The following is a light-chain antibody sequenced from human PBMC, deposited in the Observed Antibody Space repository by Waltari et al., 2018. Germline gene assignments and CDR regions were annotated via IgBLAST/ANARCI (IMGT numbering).Light chain of an antibody. J-gene: IGLJ2*01. CDR2: DVS. CDR1: SSDVGGYNY. Sequence: QSALTQPASVSGSPGQSITISCTGTSSDVGGYNYVSWYQQHPGKAPKLMIYDVSKWPSGVCNRVSGSKSGNTASLTISGLQAEDEADYYCSSYTSSSPVVFGGGTKLTVL. V-gene: IGLV2-14*03. CDR3: SSYTSSSPVV.